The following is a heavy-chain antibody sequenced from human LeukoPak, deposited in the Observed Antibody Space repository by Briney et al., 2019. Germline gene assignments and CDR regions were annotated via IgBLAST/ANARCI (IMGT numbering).Heavy chain of an antibody. J-gene: IGHJ4*02. V-gene: IGHV4-4*07. CDR1: GGSLSDHF. CDR2: IRWGTA. Sequence: SETLSLTCTVSGGSLSDHFWTWIRQPAGKGLEWIGRIRWGTAYYNPSLESRVTISLDTSNNHISLKVTSVTAADTAVYYCARGTERTRISGYYSFDYWGRGILVTVSS. D-gene: IGHD5-12*01. CDR3: ARGTERTRISGYYSFDY.